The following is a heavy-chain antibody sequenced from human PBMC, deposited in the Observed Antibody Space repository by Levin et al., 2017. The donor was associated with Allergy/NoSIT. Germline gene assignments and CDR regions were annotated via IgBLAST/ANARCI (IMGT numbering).Heavy chain of an antibody. D-gene: IGHD3-10*01. CDR2: IWYDGSNE. CDR3: ARDTQYPSGSYFRY. Sequence: GGSLRLSCVASGFTFSNYGMLWVRQAPGKGLEWVAVIWYDGSNEYYADSVKGRFTISRDNSRNTLFLQMNSLRAEDTAVYYCARDTQYPSGSYFRYWGQGALVTVSS. J-gene: IGHJ4*02. V-gene: IGHV3-33*01. CDR1: GFTFSNYG.